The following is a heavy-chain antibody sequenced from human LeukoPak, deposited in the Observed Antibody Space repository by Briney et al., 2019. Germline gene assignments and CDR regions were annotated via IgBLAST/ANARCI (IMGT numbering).Heavy chain of an antibody. CDR1: GFTFRSHD. CDR2: VRFDGSDK. CDR3: AKSLYPDAFDI. D-gene: IGHD2-8*01. V-gene: IGHV3-30*02. J-gene: IGHJ3*02. Sequence: PGGSLRLSCAASGFTFRSHDMHWVRQAPGKGLEWVTSVRFDGSDKKYADSVKGRFTIFRDNSKNTLSLQMISLRTEDTAMYYCAKSLYPDAFDIWGPGTMVTVS.